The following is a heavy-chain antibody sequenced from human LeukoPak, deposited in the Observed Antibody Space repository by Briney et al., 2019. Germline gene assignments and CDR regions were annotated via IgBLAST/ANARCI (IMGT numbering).Heavy chain of an antibody. CDR3: TRLLDNDSSGDPDTFDM. D-gene: IGHD3-22*01. Sequence: SETLSLTCSVSGDSITGTYWSWIRQPAGKGLEWIGRVYNTEDTKYNPSLQSRVTISLDTSEKKFSLKVTSVTAADTAVYYCTRLLDNDSSGDPDTFDMWGQGTVVTVSS. CDR2: VYNTEDT. V-gene: IGHV4-4*07. CDR1: GDSITGTY. J-gene: IGHJ3*02.